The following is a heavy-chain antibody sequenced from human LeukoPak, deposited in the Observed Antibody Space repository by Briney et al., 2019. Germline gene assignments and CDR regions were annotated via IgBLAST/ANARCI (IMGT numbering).Heavy chain of an antibody. Sequence: GGSLRLSCAASGFTFSSYTMKWVRQAPGKGLEWVSSIGASGNYIYYADSVKGRFTISRDSAKSSLYLQMNSLRAEDTAVYYCARFGYCSSISCYAVWGQGTLVTVSS. CDR1: GFTFSSYT. D-gene: IGHD2-2*01. J-gene: IGHJ4*02. CDR3: ARFGYCSSISCYAV. CDR2: IGASGNYI. V-gene: IGHV3-21*01.